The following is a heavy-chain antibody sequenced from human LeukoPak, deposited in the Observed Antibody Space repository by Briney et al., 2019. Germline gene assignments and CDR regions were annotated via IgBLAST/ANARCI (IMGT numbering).Heavy chain of an antibody. D-gene: IGHD6-19*01. V-gene: IGHV2-70*11. CDR3: ARTTGGYKSGWHSISFDH. J-gene: IGHJ4*02. CDR1: GFSLSTSGTC. CDR2: IDWDDDK. Sequence: SGPTLVNPTQTLTLTCTFSGFSLSTSGTCVSWIRQSPGKALEWLARIDWDDDKYYSTSLKTRPTISKDTSKNQVVLTMTNMDPVDTGTYYCARTTGGYKSGWHSISFDHWGQGTLVTVSS.